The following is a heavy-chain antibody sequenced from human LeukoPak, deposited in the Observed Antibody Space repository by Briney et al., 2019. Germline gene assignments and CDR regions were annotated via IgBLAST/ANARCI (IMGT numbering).Heavy chain of an antibody. D-gene: IGHD6-13*01. CDR3: ARGLGYSSSWYMNWFDP. V-gene: IGHV3-48*03. CDR2: ISSSGSTI. CDR1: GFTFSSYE. Sequence: GGSLRLSCAASGFTFSSYEMNWVRQAPGKGLEWVSYISSSGSTIYYADSVKGRFTISRDNAKNSLYLHMNSLRAEDTAVYYCARGLGYSSSWYMNWFDPWGQGTLVTVSS. J-gene: IGHJ5*02.